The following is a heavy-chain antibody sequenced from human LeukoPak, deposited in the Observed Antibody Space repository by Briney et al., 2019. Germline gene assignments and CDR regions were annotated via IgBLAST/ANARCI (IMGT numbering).Heavy chain of an antibody. Sequence: GGSLRLSCAVSGFTLSSYAMNWVRQAPGKGLEWVSGISGGGGDKYYADSVKGRFTISRDNSKNTLYLQMNSLRAEDTAVYYCARAAFSGSYYRGDFDYWGQGTLVTVSS. D-gene: IGHD3-10*01. CDR3: ARAAFSGSYYRGDFDY. CDR1: GFTLSSYA. CDR2: ISGGGGDK. V-gene: IGHV3-23*01. J-gene: IGHJ4*02.